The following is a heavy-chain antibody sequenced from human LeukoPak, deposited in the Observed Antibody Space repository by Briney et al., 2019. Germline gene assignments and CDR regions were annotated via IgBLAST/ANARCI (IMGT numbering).Heavy chain of an antibody. V-gene: IGHV1-69*04. CDR3: ARAGTVVVAENWFDP. CDR2: IIPILGIA. Sequence: SVKVSCTASGGTFSSYAISWVRQPPGQGLEWMGMIIPILGIANSAQKFQGRVTITADKSTSTAYMELSSLRSEDTAVYYCARAGTVVVAENWFDPWGQGTLDTVSS. CDR1: GGTFSSYA. J-gene: IGHJ5*02. D-gene: IGHD2-15*01.